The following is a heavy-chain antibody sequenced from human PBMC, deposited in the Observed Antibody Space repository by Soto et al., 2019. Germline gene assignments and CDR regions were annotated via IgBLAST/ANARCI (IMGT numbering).Heavy chain of an antibody. V-gene: IGHV3-15*07. J-gene: IGHJ5*02. CDR3: AADLGPPYDSNNWFDP. D-gene: IGHD2-21*01. Sequence: EVQLVESGGDLVQPGGSLRLSCAASGFIFSHAWLHWVRQPPGKGLELVGRVKNNGGATDYAPSVKGRFIISRDDSKDMVYLQMSSLRTEDTAIYYCAADLGPPYDSNNWFDPWGQGTLVTVSS. CDR2: VKNNGGAT. CDR1: GFIFSHAW.